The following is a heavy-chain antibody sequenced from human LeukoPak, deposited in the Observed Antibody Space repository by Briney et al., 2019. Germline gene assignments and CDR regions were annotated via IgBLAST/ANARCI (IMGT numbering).Heavy chain of an antibody. CDR1: GYTFTGYY. Sequence: ASVKVSCKASGYTFTGYYMHWVRQAPGQGLEWMGRINPNSGGTNYAQKFQGRVTMTRDTSISTAYMELSRLRPDDTAVYYCAREIGYSYGFGYWGQGTLVTVSS. V-gene: IGHV1-2*06. CDR2: INPNSGGT. D-gene: IGHD5-18*01. J-gene: IGHJ4*02. CDR3: AREIGYSYGFGY.